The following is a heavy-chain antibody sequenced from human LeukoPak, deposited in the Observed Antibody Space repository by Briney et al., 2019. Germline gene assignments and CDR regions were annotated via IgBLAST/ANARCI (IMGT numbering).Heavy chain of an antibody. CDR2: INHSGST. J-gene: IGHJ4*02. Sequence: SETLSLTCAVYGGSFSGYYWSWIRQPPGKGLEWIGEINHSGSTNYNPSLKSRVTISVDTSKNQFSLKLSSVTAADTAVYYCARGRFDFWSGPSAGDWGQGTLVTVSS. CDR3: ARGRFDFWSGPSAGD. CDR1: GGSFSGYY. D-gene: IGHD3-3*01. V-gene: IGHV4-34*01.